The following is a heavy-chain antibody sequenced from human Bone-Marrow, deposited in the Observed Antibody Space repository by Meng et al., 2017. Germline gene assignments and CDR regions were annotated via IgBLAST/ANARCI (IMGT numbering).Heavy chain of an antibody. J-gene: IGHJ4*02. Sequence: EVQMVESGGGLVQPGGSLRLSCVASGFTISTYWLHWVRQAPEKGLVWVSRTSRDGSDTVYADSVKGRFTMSRDNAKNTLYLQMNSLRAEDTAVYYCAAAWELLPPGYWGQGTLVTVSS. V-gene: IGHV3-74*01. CDR2: TSRDGSDT. D-gene: IGHD1-26*01. CDR3: AAAWELLPPGY. CDR1: GFTISTYW.